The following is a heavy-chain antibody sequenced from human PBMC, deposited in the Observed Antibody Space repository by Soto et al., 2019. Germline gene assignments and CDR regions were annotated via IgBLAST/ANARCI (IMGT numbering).Heavy chain of an antibody. V-gene: IGHV1-18*01. CDR1: GYTFTSYG. CDR2: ISAYNGNT. J-gene: IGHJ6*03. Sequence: GASVKVSCKASGYTFTSYGISWVRQAPGQGLEWMGWISAYNGNTNYAQKLQGRVTMTTDTSTSTAYMELRSLRSDDTAVYCCARYTPTVTTSTYYYYMDVWGKGTTVTVSS. CDR3: ARYTPTVTTSTYYYYMDV. D-gene: IGHD4-17*01.